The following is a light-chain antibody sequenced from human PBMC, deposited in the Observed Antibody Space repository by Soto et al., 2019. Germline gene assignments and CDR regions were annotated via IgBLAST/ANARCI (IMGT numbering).Light chain of an antibody. Sequence: QSALTQPASVSGSPGQSITISCTGTSSDVGGYNYVSWYQQHPGKAPKLMIYEVSNRPSGVSNRFSGSKSGNTASLTISGLQAEDEADYYCSSYTSDSTLEGVVFGGGTKLTVL. CDR1: SSDVGGYNY. CDR3: SSYTSDSTLEGVV. V-gene: IGLV2-14*01. J-gene: IGLJ2*01. CDR2: EVS.